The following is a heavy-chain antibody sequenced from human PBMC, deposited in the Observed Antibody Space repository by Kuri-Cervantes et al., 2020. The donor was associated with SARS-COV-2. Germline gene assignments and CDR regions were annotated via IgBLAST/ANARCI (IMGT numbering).Heavy chain of an antibody. J-gene: IGHJ6*02. CDR1: GGSISSYY. CDR2: IYYSGST. Sequence: SETLSLTCTVSGGSISSYYWSWIRQTPGKGLEWIGYIYYSGSTNYNPSLKSRVTISVDTSKNQFSLKLSSVTAADTAVYYCANSGSYYEGGYYYYGMDVWGQGTTVTVSS. D-gene: IGHD1-26*01. CDR3: ANSGSYYEGGYYYYGMDV. V-gene: IGHV4-59*01.